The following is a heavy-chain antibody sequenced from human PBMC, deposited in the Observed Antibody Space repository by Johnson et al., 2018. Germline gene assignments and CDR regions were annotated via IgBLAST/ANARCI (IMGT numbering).Heavy chain of an antibody. CDR1: GFTFNDHY. Sequence: VQLLETGGGLVKPGGSLRLSCAASGFTFNDHYMSWIRQAPGKGLEWPSYLSSSGYTIYYADSVKGRFTISRDNTQNSLYLQMNSLRAEDTAGYYCARQVPVDTSGSFGSWGQGTLVTVSS. CDR3: ARQVPVDTSGSFGS. D-gene: IGHD3-10*01. J-gene: IGHJ4*02. CDR2: LSSSGYTI. V-gene: IGHV3-11*01.